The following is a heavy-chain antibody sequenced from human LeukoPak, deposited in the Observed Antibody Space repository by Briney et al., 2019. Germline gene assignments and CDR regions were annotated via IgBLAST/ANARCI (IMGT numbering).Heavy chain of an antibody. CDR1: GGSISSGGYY. J-gene: IGHJ4*02. Sequence: SETLSLTCTVSGGSISSGGYYWSWIRQHPGTGLEWIGYIYYSGGTYYNPSLKSRVTISVDTSKNQFSLKLSSVTAADTAVYYCARDVRVATTQYFDYWGQGTLVTVSS. CDR2: IYYSGGT. D-gene: IGHD5-12*01. V-gene: IGHV4-31*03. CDR3: ARDVRVATTQYFDY.